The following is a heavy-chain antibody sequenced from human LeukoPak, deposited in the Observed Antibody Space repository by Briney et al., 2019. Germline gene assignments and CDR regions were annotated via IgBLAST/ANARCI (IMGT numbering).Heavy chain of an antibody. CDR2: IKQDGSEE. CDR1: GFTFSSYW. V-gene: IGHV3-7*01. CDR3: AREPGTTGTTLWFDP. Sequence: PGGSLRLSCAASGFTFSSYWMGWVRQAPGKGLEWVANIKQDGSEEYYVDSVKGRFTISRDNAKNSLYLQMNSLRAEDTAVYYCAREPGTTGTTLWFDPWGQGTLVTVSS. J-gene: IGHJ5*02. D-gene: IGHD1-1*01.